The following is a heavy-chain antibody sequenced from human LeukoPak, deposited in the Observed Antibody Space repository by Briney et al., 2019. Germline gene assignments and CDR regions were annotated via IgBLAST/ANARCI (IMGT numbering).Heavy chain of an antibody. V-gene: IGHV3-23*01. CDR3: AKEGRSLQTY. J-gene: IGHJ4*02. Sequence: PGGSLRLSCAASGFTFSNYAMSWVRQAPGKGLEWVSVISASSYSTSYADSVKGRFTISRDNSKNTLYLQMNSLRAENTAVYYCAKEGRSLQTYWGQGTLVTVSS. CDR2: ISASSYST. CDR1: GFTFSNYA. D-gene: IGHD5-24*01.